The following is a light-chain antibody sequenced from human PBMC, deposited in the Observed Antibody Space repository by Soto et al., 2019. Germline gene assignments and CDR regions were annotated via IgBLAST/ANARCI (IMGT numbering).Light chain of an antibody. V-gene: IGLV2-14*01. CDR2: EVG. J-gene: IGLJ1*01. CDR1: SSDVGVYNY. Sequence: QSALTQPASVSGSPGQSITISCTGTSSDVGVYNYVSWYQQHPGKAPKLMIYEVGNRPSGVSNRFSGSKSGNTASLTISGLQAEDEADYYCSSYTSRSTYVFGTDSTYVFGTGTKVTVL. CDR3: SSYTSRSTYVFGTDSTYV.